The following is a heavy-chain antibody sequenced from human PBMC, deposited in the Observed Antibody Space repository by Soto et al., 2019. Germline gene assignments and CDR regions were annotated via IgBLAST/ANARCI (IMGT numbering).Heavy chain of an antibody. CDR1: GFTFSSYE. J-gene: IGHJ4*02. CDR3: ASPEHRRDGYKGLDY. D-gene: IGHD5-12*01. V-gene: IGHV3-48*03. Sequence: GGSLRLSCAASGFTFSSYEMNWVRQAPGKGLEWVSYISSSGSTIYYADSVKGRFTISRDNAKNSLYLQMNSLRAEDTAVYYCASPEHRRDGYKGLDYWGQGTLVTVSS. CDR2: ISSSGSTI.